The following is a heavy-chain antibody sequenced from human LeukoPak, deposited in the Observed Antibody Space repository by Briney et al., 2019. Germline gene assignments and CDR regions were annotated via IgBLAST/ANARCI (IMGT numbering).Heavy chain of an antibody. D-gene: IGHD3-3*01. V-gene: IGHV3-48*04. Sequence: GGSLRLSCAASGFTFSSYSMNWVRQAPGKGLEWVSYISSSGSTIYYADSVKGRFTISRDNAKNSLYLQMNSLRVEDTALYYCARDESGPAYWGQGTLVTVSS. CDR1: GFTFSSYS. J-gene: IGHJ4*02. CDR2: ISSSGSTI. CDR3: ARDESGPAY.